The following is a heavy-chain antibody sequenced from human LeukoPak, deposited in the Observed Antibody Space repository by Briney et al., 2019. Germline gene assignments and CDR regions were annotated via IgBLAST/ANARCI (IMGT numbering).Heavy chain of an antibody. Sequence: GGSLRLPCAASGFSFTTSWMHWVRQVPGKGLAWVSRVSSDGGTARHADSVEGRITVSRDNAKNTLYLQMDSPRVEDTAVYYCVRVLDGYCSGGSCYYADWGQGTLVTVSS. CDR1: GFSFTTSW. D-gene: IGHD2-15*01. J-gene: IGHJ4*02. CDR3: VRVLDGYCSGGSCYYAD. V-gene: IGHV3-74*01. CDR2: VSSDGGTA.